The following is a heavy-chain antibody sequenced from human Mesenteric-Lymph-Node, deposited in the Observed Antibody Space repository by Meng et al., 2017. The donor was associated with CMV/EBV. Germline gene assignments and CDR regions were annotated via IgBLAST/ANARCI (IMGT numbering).Heavy chain of an antibody. CDR2: IYYSGST. J-gene: IGHJ4*02. CDR1: GASISSGGYY. CDR3: ASAVAGNFDY. V-gene: IGHV4-31*03. Sequence: TCTVSGASISSGGYYWSWIRQHPGKGLEWIGYIYYSGSTYYNPSLKSRVTISVDTSKNQFSLKLSSVTAADTAVYYCASAVAGNFDYWGQGTLVTVSS. D-gene: IGHD6-19*01.